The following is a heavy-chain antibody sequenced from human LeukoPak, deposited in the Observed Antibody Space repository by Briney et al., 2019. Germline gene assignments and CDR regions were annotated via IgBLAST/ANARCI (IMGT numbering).Heavy chain of an antibody. CDR2: ISGSGGST. D-gene: IGHD2/OR15-2a*01. V-gene: IGHV3-23*01. Sequence: PGGSLRLSCAASGVTFSSYAMSWVRQTPGKGLEWVSVISGSGGSTDYADSVKGRFTISRDNSKNTLYVQMNSLRAEDTAVYYCAKGSTTYTAYYFDYWGQGTLVTVSS. J-gene: IGHJ4*02. CDR1: GVTFSSYA. CDR3: AKGSTTYTAYYFDY.